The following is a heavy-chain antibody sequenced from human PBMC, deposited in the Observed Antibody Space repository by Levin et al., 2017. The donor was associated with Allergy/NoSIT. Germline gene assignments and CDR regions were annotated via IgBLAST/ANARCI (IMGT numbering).Heavy chain of an antibody. CDR2: MNPNSGNT. V-gene: IGHV1-8*01. J-gene: IGHJ5*02. Sequence: ASVKVSCKASGYTFTSYDINWVRQATGQGLEWMGWMNPNSGNTGYAQKFQGRVTMTRNTSISTAYMELSSLRSEDTAVYYCARYPTWRGGPRRDWFDPWGQGTLVTVSS. D-gene: IGHD1-14*01. CDR3: ARYPTWRGGPRRDWFDP. CDR1: GYTFTSYD.